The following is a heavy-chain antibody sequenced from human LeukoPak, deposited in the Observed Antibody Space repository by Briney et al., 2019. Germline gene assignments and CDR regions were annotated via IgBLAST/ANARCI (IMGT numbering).Heavy chain of an antibody. CDR3: ARGEYSSSSAFDY. V-gene: IGHV3-33*08. CDR2: IWYDGSNK. CDR1: GFTFSSYA. Sequence: GGSLRLSCAASGFTFSSYAMHWVRQAPGKGLEWVAVIWYDGSNKYYADSVKGRFTISRDNSKNTLYLQMNSLRAEDTAVFYCARGEYSSSSAFDYWGQGTLVTVSS. J-gene: IGHJ4*02. D-gene: IGHD6-6*01.